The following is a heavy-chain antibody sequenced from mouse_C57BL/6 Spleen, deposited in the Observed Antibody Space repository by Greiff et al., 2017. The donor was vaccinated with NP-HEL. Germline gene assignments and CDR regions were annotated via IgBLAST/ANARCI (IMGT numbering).Heavy chain of an antibody. D-gene: IGHD1-1*01. CDR3: ARSSGTTVVADY. CDR2: INPGSGGT. V-gene: IGHV1-54*01. Sequence: VQLQQSGAELVRPGTSVKVSCKASGYAFTNYLIEWVKQRPGQGLEWIGVINPGSGGTNYNVKFKGKATLTADKSSSTAYMQLSSLTSEDSAVYFCARSSGTTVVADYWGQGTTLTVSS. J-gene: IGHJ2*01. CDR1: GYAFTNYL.